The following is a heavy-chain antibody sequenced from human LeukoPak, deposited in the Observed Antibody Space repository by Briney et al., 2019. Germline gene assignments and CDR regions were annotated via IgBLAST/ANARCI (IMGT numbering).Heavy chain of an antibody. CDR3: ASGDHRGGDYSSGN. Sequence: GASVKVSCKASGYRFTDYYMHWVRQAPGQGLEWMGWINPINGDTIYAQKFRGRVTVTRDTSITTAYMGLSRLRSDDTAVYYCASGDHRGGDYSSGNWGQGTLVTVSS. CDR2: INPINGDT. J-gene: IGHJ4*02. D-gene: IGHD4-17*01. CDR1: GYRFTDYY. V-gene: IGHV1-2*02.